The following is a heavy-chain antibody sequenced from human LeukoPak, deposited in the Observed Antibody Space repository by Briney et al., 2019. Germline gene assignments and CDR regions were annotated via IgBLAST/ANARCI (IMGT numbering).Heavy chain of an antibody. Sequence: PGGSLRLSCAASGFTFNNYAIHWVRQAPGKGLEYVSAISSNGGSTYYANSVKGRFTISRDNSKNTVFLQMGSLRAEDMALYYCARENHHYGMDVWGQGTTVTVSS. CDR1: GFTFNNYA. CDR2: ISSNGGST. V-gene: IGHV3-64*01. D-gene: IGHD1-14*01. J-gene: IGHJ6*02. CDR3: ARENHHYGMDV.